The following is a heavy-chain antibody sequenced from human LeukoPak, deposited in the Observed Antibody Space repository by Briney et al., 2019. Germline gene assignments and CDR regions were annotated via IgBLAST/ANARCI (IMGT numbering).Heavy chain of an antibody. Sequence: ASVKVSCKASGYTFTKFGVSWLRQAPGQGLEWLGWFSAYNGNTNYAQNLQGRVTLTTDTSTSTAYLELTSLRSDDTAVYYCARVPHYYDSSGAGMDVWGQGTTVTVSS. CDR1: GYTFTKFG. CDR2: FSAYNGNT. V-gene: IGHV1-18*01. D-gene: IGHD3-22*01. J-gene: IGHJ6*02. CDR3: ARVPHYYDSSGAGMDV.